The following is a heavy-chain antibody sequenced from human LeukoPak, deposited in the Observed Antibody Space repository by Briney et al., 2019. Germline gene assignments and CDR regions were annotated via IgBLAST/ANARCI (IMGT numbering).Heavy chain of an antibody. CDR2: IVVGSGKT. CDR3: AATDLSRTYYYASGTAR. J-gene: IGHJ4*02. CDR1: GFSFTSSS. Sequence: EASVKGSCKTSGFSFTSSSVQWVRQARGQRLEWIGWIVVGSGKTEYAQKFQERVTITRDMSTSTAYMELSSLRSEDTAVYYCAATDLSRTYYYASGTARWGQGTLVTVSS. V-gene: IGHV1-58*01. D-gene: IGHD3-10*01.